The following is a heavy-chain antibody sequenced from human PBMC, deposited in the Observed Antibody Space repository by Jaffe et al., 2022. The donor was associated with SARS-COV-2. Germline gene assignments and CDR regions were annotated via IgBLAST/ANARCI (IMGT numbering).Heavy chain of an antibody. CDR1: GFTFSGSA. Sequence: EVQLVESGGGLVQPGGSLKLSCAASGFTFSGSAMHWVRQASGKGLEWVGRIRSKANSYATAYAASVKGRFTISRDDSKNTAYLQMNSLKTEDTAVYYCTSHYYDSSAHSDAFDIWGQGTMVTVSS. V-gene: IGHV3-73*02. CDR3: TSHYYDSSAHSDAFDI. D-gene: IGHD3-22*01. CDR2: IRSKANSYAT. J-gene: IGHJ3*02.